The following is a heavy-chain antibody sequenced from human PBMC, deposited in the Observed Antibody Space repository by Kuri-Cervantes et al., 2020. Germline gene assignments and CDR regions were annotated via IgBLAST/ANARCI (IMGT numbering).Heavy chain of an antibody. V-gene: IGHV1-69*05. D-gene: IGHD3-22*01. J-gene: IGHJ6*04. CDR2: IIPIFDSR. CDR1: GDNFNYYS. CDR3: ARESIGYYYDSSGHVLDV. Sequence: SVKVSCKASGDNFNYYSISWVRQAPGQGLEWMGSIIPIFDSRRYAQKFQGRVTITTDESTSTAYMELSSLRSEDTAVYYCARESIGYYYDSSGHVLDVWGKGTTVTVSS.